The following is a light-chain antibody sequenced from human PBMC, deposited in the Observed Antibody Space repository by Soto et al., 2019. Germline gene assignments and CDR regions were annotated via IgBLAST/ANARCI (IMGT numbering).Light chain of an antibody. J-gene: IGLJ1*01. V-gene: IGLV2-14*01. CDR1: SSDVGHYNY. Sequence: SVLTQPASVSGSPGQSITISCTGTSSDVGHYNYVSWYQQHPGNAPKLMIYEVDNRPSGVSHRFSGSKSGNTASLTISGLQAEDEADYYCSSFTSSGTYYVFGTGTKSPS. CDR3: SSFTSSGTYYV. CDR2: EVD.